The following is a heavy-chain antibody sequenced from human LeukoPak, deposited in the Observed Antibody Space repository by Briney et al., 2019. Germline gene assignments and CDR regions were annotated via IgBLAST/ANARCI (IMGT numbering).Heavy chain of an antibody. CDR3: ARRSSGWYQDY. J-gene: IGHJ4*02. D-gene: IGHD6-19*01. CDR2: IYPGDSDT. Sequence: GESLKISFKGSEYTFTNYWIGWVRQMPGKGLEWMGIIYPGDSDTRYSPSFQGQVTISADKSINTAYLQWSSLKASDTAMYYCARRSSGWYQDYWGQGTLVTVSS. V-gene: IGHV5-51*01. CDR1: EYTFTNYW.